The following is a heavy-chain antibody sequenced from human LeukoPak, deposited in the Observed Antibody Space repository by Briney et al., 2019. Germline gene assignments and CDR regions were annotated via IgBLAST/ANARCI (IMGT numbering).Heavy chain of an antibody. CDR2: ISYDGSNK. Sequence: GRSLRLSCAASGFTFSSYAMHWVRQAPGKGLEWVAVISYDGSNKYYADSVKGRFTISRDNSENTVYLQMNSLRAEDTAMYYCARVYSGTYHDAFDLWGQGTLVTVSS. D-gene: IGHD1-26*01. V-gene: IGHV3-30*14. CDR3: ARVYSGTYHDAFDL. CDR1: GFTFSSYA. J-gene: IGHJ3*01.